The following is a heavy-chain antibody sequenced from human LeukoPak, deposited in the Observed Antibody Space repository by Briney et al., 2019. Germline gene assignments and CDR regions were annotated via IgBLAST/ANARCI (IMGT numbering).Heavy chain of an antibody. CDR1: GFTFSSYS. V-gene: IGHV3-48*01. CDR3: ARGSSGYYFDY. CDR2: ISSSSSTI. J-gene: IGHJ4*02. D-gene: IGHD3-22*01. Sequence: PGGSLRLSCAASGFTFSSYSMNWVRQAPGKGLEWVSYISSSSSTIYYADSVKGRFTISRDNAKNPLYLQMNSLRAEDTAVYYCARGSSGYYFDYGGQGPLVTVSS.